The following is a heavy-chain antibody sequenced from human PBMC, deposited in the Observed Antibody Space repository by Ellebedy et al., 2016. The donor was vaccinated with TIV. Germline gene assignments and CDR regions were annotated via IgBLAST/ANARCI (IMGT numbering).Heavy chain of an antibody. CDR2: ITPNLGAS. V-gene: IGHV1-69*13. CDR1: GGTSNSYS. Sequence: SVKVSCKASGGTSNSYSFAWVRQAPGQGLEWMGGITPNLGASNYAQRFEGRVTVTAAESTGAAFLELNNLTSDDTAVYYCAVDIASSDAVFGHWGQGTLVTVSS. CDR3: AVDIASSDAVFGH. D-gene: IGHD5-12*01. J-gene: IGHJ5*02.